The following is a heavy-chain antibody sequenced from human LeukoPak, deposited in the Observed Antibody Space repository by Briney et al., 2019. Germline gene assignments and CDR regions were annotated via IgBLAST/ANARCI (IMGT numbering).Heavy chain of an antibody. CDR2: ISTNGGST. Sequence: GGSLRLSCAASGFTFSSYAMHWVRQAPGKGLEYVSAISTNGGSTYYANSVKGRLTISRDNSKNTLYLQMGSLRAEDMAMYYCARGDSMIVVVKGFDSWGQGTLVTVSS. D-gene: IGHD3-22*01. CDR1: GFTFSSYA. V-gene: IGHV3-64*01. CDR3: ARGDSMIVVVKGFDS. J-gene: IGHJ4*02.